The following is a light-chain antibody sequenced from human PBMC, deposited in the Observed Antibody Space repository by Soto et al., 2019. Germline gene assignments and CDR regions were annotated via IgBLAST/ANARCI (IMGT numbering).Light chain of an antibody. V-gene: IGKV3-15*01. CDR3: HPYPRWRG. CDR1: QSVSSN. CDR2: GAS. Sequence: EIVMTQSPATLSVSPGERATLSCRASQSVSSNLAWYQQKPGQAPRLLIYGASTRATGVPARFSGSGSGTEFTLTISSLQSEDFAIYYCHPYPRWRGFGQGTKVEI. J-gene: IGKJ2*03.